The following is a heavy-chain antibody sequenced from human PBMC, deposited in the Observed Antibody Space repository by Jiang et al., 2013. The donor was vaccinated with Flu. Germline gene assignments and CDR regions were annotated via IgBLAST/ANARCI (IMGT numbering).Heavy chain of an antibody. CDR3: ARQRRDGYNYSDY. CDR2: IYYSGST. J-gene: IGHJ4*02. Sequence: LLKPSETLSLTCTVSGGSISTYFWSWIRQPPGKGLEWIGYIYYSGSTNYNPSLKSRVTISVDTSKNQFSLTLSSVTAADTAVYYCARQRRDGYNYSDYWGQGTLVTVSS. CDR1: GGSISTYF. D-gene: IGHD5-24*01. V-gene: IGHV4-59*08.